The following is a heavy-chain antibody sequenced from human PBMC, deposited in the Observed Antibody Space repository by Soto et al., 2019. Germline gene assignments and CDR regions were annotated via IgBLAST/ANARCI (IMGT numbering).Heavy chain of an antibody. D-gene: IGHD3-16*01. CDR1: GGSISSSSDY. Sequence: SETLSLTCTVSGGSISSSSDYWGWIRQPPGKGLEWIGSIYYSGSTYYNPSLKSRVTISVDTSKNQFSLKLSSVTAADTAVYYSARHVAPWGSCYFDYWGQGTLVTLSS. CDR3: ARHVAPWGSCYFDY. CDR2: IYYSGST. J-gene: IGHJ4*02. V-gene: IGHV4-39*01.